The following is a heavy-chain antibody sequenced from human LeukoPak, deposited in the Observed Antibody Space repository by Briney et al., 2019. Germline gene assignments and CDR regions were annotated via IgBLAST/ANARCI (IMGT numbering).Heavy chain of an antibody. CDR2: IGTAGDT. J-gene: IGHJ3*02. D-gene: IGHD1-26*01. CDR1: GFTFSSYD. V-gene: IGHV3-13*01. CDR3: ARVGIVGANHDAFDI. Sequence: GGSLRLSCAASGFTFSSYDMHWVRQATGKGLEWVSAIGTAGDTYYPGSVKGRFTISRENAKNSLYLQMNSRRAGDTAVYYCARVGIVGANHDAFDIWGQGTMVTVSS.